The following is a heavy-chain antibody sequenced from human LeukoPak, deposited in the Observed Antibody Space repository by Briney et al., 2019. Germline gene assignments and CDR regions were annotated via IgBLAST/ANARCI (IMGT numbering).Heavy chain of an antibody. V-gene: IGHV4-59*01. CDR3: ARDGQRDGYNHQFDY. CDR2: IYYSGST. D-gene: IGHD5-24*01. Sequence: SETLSLTCTVSGGSISRYYWSWIRQPPGKGLEWIGYIYYSGSTNYNPSLKSRVTISVDTSKNQFSLKLSSVTAADTAVYYCARDGQRDGYNHQFDYWGQGTLVTVSS. J-gene: IGHJ4*02. CDR1: GGSISRYY.